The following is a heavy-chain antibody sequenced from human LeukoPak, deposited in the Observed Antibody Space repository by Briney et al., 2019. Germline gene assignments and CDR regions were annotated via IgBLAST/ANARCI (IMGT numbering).Heavy chain of an antibody. Sequence: GGSLRLSCAASGFTFSSYGMHWVRQAPGKGLEWVAVISYDGSNKYYADSVKGRFTISRDNSKNTLYLQMNSLRAEDTAVYYCAKDQGYCSGGSCYEYYFDYWGQGTLVTASS. J-gene: IGHJ4*02. CDR2: ISYDGSNK. CDR1: GFTFSSYG. V-gene: IGHV3-30*18. D-gene: IGHD2-15*01. CDR3: AKDQGYCSGGSCYEYYFDY.